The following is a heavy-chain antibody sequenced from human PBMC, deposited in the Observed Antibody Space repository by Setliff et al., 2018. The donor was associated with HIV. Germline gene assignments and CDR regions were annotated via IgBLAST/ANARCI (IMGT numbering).Heavy chain of an antibody. Sequence: VASVKVSCKASGYTLTSKGISWVRQAPGQGLEWMGWISTYNGNTNYAQKFKGRVTMTTDTSTSRAYMELTSLRSDDTAVYYCARGGDYMDVWGKGTTVTVSS. D-gene: IGHD3-16*01. J-gene: IGHJ6*03. CDR1: GYTLTSKG. CDR2: ISTYNGNT. CDR3: ARGGDYMDV. V-gene: IGHV1-18*01.